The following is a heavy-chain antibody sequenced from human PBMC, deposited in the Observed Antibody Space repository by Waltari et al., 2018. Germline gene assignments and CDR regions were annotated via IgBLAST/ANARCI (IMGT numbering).Heavy chain of an antibody. CDR2: MNPNSGNT. CDR1: GSTFTSYD. J-gene: IGHJ4*02. V-gene: IGHV1-8*01. Sequence: QVQLVQSGAEVKKPGASVKVSCKASGSTFTSYDINWVRQATGQGLEWMGWMNPNSGNTGYAQKFQGRVTMTRNTSISTAYMELSSLRSEDTAVYYCARGLLRRGSSKAPGSGYPEYYWGQGTLVTVSS. D-gene: IGHD3-22*01. CDR3: ARGLLRRGSSKAPGSGYPEYY.